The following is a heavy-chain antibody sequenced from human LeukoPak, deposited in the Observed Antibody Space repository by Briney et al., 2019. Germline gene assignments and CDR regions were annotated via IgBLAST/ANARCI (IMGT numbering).Heavy chain of an antibody. V-gene: IGHV3-30*04. CDR1: GFTFSSYA. J-gene: IGHJ4*02. CDR3: ATDPYSSSQAFDY. CDR2: ISYDGSNK. Sequence: GGSLRLSCAASGFTFSSYAMHWVRQAPGKGLEWVAVISYDGSNKYYADSVKGRFTISRDNSKNTLYLQMNSLRAEDTAVYYCATDPYSSSQAFDYWGQGTLVTVSS. D-gene: IGHD6-6*01.